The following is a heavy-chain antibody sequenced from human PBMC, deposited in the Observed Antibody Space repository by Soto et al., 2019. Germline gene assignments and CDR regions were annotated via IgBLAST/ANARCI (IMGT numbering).Heavy chain of an antibody. CDR1: GFIFSTYG. D-gene: IGHD4-17*01. V-gene: IGHV3-30*18. CDR3: ANDLLLTTITTVGD. J-gene: IGHJ4*02. CDR2: ISYDGNNK. Sequence: QVQLVESGGGVVQPGRSLRLSCAASGFIFSTYGMHWVRQAPGKGLEWLSVISYDGNNKYYADSVKGRFTISRDNSKNTLWLQMDSPRTEDTAVYYCANDLLLTTITTVGDWGQGTLVTVSS.